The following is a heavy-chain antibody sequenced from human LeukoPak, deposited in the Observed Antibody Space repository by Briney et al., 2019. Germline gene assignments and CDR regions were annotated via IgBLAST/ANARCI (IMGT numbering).Heavy chain of an antibody. Sequence: PSETLSLTCTVAGGSISSNSYYWSWIRQPAGKGLEWIGRIYTSGSTDYNPSLKSRVTISKDTSKNQFSLKLSSVTAADTAVYYCARLKMGREDFDYWGQGTLVTVSS. CDR1: GGSISSNSYY. D-gene: IGHD2-8*01. CDR3: ARLKMGREDFDY. V-gene: IGHV4-61*02. J-gene: IGHJ4*02. CDR2: IYTSGST.